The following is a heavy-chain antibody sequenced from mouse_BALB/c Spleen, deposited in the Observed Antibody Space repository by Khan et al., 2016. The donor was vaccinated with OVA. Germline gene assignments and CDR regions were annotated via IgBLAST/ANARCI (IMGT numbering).Heavy chain of an antibody. V-gene: IGHV9-1*02. CDR1: GYTFTNYG. CDR2: INTYTGEP. Sequence: QIPLVQSGPELKKPGETVKISCKASGYTFTNYGMNWVKQAPGKVLKWMGWINTYTGEPTYTDDFKGRFAFSLETSASTAYLQINNLKNEDMATXFCARVASYWYFDVWGAGTTVTVSS. J-gene: IGHJ1*01. CDR3: ARVASYWYFDV.